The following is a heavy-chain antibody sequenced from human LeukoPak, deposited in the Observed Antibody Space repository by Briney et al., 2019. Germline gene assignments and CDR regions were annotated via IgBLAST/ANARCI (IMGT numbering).Heavy chain of an antibody. CDR1: GYTFTNYG. Sequence: ASVKVSCKASGYTFTNYGISWVRQAPGQGLEWMGWISAYNGNTNHAQKFQGRVTMTTDTSTNTAYMELRSRRSDDTAVYYCARRGAYDSSGYYYGTYYFDYWGQGTLVTVSS. V-gene: IGHV1-18*01. CDR2: ISAYNGNT. CDR3: ARRGAYDSSGYYYGTYYFDY. D-gene: IGHD3-22*01. J-gene: IGHJ4*02.